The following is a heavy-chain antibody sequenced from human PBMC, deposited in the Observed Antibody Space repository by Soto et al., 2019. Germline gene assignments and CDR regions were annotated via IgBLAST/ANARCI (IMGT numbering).Heavy chain of an antibody. CDR3: GRGNYGGSGSPFDY. CDR1: GFTFSDHY. D-gene: IGHD2-15*01. CDR2: IRDKTTSYTT. V-gene: IGHV3-72*01. Sequence: EVQLVESGGGLVQPGGSLRLVCAASGFTFSDHYIDWVRQAPGKGLEWVGRIRDKTTSYTTDYAASVQGRFIISRNDSNKAVYLKTHNLRIKDTGVYYWGRGNYGGSGSPFDYWGQGTLVTVSS. J-gene: IGHJ4*02.